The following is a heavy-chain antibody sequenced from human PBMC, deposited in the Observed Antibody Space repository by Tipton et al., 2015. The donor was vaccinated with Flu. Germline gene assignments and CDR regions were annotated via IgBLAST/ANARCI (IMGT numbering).Heavy chain of an antibody. J-gene: IGHJ6*02. CDR2: VYQSGST. CDR1: GASVSSSAYY. CDR3: ASFVRPYFTNGLDA. V-gene: IGHV4-39*07. Sequence: TLSLTCTVSGASVSSSAYYWAWVRQPPGKGLEWIGNVYQSGSTSHNPSLKSRVTISIDTSADQFFLKLKSVTAADTAVYFCASFVRPYFTNGLDAWGQGTTVTVSS. D-gene: IGHD3-10*02.